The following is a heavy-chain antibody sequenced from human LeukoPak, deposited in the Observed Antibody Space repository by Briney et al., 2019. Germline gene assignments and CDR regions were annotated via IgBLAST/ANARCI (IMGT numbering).Heavy chain of an antibody. J-gene: IGHJ6*03. V-gene: IGHV3-23*01. Sequence: GGSLRLSCAASGFTFSSCAMSWVRQAPGKGLEWVSAISGSGGSTYYADSVKGRFTISRDNSKNTLYLQMNSLRAEDTAVYYCAKDRKVGATAPRYYYMDVWGKGTTVTVSS. CDR1: GFTFSSCA. CDR3: AKDRKVGATAPRYYYMDV. CDR2: ISGSGGST. D-gene: IGHD1-26*01.